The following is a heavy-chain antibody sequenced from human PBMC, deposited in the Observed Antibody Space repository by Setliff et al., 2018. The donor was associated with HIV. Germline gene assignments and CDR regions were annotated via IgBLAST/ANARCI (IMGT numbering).Heavy chain of an antibody. CDR3: ARDQYYYDTSGYYRGSAFDF. CDR1: GFSFGSYW. Sequence: PGGSLRLSCVASGFSFGSYWMSWVRQAPGKGPEWVAHIKQDASEKDFVDSVKGRFTISRDNAKNSLYLQMDSLRAEDTAVYYCARDQYYYDTSGYYRGSAFDFWGQGTLVTVSS. V-gene: IGHV3-7*03. J-gene: IGHJ4*02. CDR2: IKQDASEK. D-gene: IGHD3-22*01.